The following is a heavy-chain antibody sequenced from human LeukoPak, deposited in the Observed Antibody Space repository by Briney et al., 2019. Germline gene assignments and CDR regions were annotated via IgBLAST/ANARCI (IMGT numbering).Heavy chain of an antibody. CDR3: ARDKPGIAVAGSRLGAFDI. Sequence: GGSLRLSCAASGFTFSSYSMNWVRQAPGKGLEWVSSISSSSSYIYYADSVKGRFTISRDNAKNSLYLQMNSLRAEDTAVYYCARDKPGIAVAGSRLGAFDIWGQGTMVTVSS. J-gene: IGHJ3*02. V-gene: IGHV3-21*01. CDR2: ISSSSSYI. D-gene: IGHD6-19*01. CDR1: GFTFSSYS.